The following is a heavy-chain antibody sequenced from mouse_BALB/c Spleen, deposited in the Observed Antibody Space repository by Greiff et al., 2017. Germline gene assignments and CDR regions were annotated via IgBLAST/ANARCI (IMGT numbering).Heavy chain of an antibody. J-gene: IGHJ1*01. D-gene: IGHD1-3*01. CDR1: GYTFTSYW. V-gene: IGHV1-7*01. CDR2: INPSTGYT. CDR3: ARSPYFDV. Sequence: VQLQQSGAELAKPGASVKMSCKASGYTFTSYWMHWVKQRPGQGLEWIGYINPSTGYTEYNQKFKDKATLTADKSSSTAYMQLSSLTSEDSAVYYCARSPYFDVWGAGTTVTVSS.